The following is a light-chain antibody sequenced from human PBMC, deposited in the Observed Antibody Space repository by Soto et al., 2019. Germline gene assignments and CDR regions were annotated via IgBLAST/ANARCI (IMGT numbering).Light chain of an antibody. Sequence: IQIAQSSSPLSAAVGHRLTPSCRASQSISTWLAWYQQKPGKAPKLLIYKASNLESGVPSRFSGSGSGTEFTLTFNSLQVDDFATYYCQQYYSFPWTFGQGTKVDIK. CDR2: KAS. CDR1: QSISTW. CDR3: QQYYSFPWT. J-gene: IGKJ1*01. V-gene: IGKV1-5*03.